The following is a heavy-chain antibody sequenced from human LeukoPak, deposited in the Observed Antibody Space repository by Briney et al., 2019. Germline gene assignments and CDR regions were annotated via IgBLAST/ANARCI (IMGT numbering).Heavy chain of an antibody. Sequence: GGSLRLSCAASGFTFSSYSMNWVRQAPGKGLEWVSYISSSSSTIYYADSVKGRFTISRDNAKNSLYLQMNSLRAEDTAVYYCAKGGIAVASTSYYYYMDVWGKGTTVTISS. CDR1: GFTFSSYS. CDR2: ISSSSSTI. V-gene: IGHV3-48*01. D-gene: IGHD6-19*01. J-gene: IGHJ6*03. CDR3: AKGGIAVASTSYYYYMDV.